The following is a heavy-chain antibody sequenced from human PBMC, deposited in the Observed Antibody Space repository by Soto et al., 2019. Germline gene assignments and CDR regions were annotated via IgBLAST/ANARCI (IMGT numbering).Heavy chain of an antibody. J-gene: IGHJ5*01. CDR2: ISASGGTA. CDR3: AKLTYPSDSTGYYYERVSGWIDS. D-gene: IGHD3-22*01. V-gene: IGHV3-23*01. CDR1: GFTFGSYA. Sequence: EVQLLESGGGLIQPGGSLRLSCAASGFTFGSYAMSWVRQAPGKGLEWVSGISASGGTANLADSVEGRCTISRDNSKSTLYLQMNSLRAEDTAVYYCAKLTYPSDSTGYYYERVSGWIDSWGQGTLVTVSS.